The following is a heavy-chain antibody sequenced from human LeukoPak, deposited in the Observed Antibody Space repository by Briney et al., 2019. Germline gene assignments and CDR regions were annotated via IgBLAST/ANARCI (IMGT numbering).Heavy chain of an antibody. CDR2: IRSDGGNK. CDR1: GFTFSSYA. D-gene: IGHD6-13*01. J-gene: IGHJ4*02. CDR3: ARSLSGIAAAGPY. V-gene: IGHV3-30*02. Sequence: GGSLRLSCAASGFTFSSYAMHWVRQAPGKGLEWVAYIRSDGGNKYYADSVKGRFTISRDNSKNTLYLQMNSLRAEDTAVYYCARSLSGIAAAGPYWGQGTLVTVSS.